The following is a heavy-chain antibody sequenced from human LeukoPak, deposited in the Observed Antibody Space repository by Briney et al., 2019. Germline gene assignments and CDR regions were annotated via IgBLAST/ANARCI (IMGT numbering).Heavy chain of an antibody. V-gene: IGHV4-30-4*01. CDR2: IYYSGST. J-gene: IGHJ3*02. D-gene: IGHD3-9*01. CDR3: AILVTPVRAFDI. CDR1: GGSISNGDYY. Sequence: PSQTLSLTCTVSGGSISNGDYYWSWIRQPPGKGLEWIGYIYYSGSTYYNPSLKSRVTISVDTSKNQFSLKLSSVTAADTAVYYCAILVTPVRAFDIWGQGTMVTVSS.